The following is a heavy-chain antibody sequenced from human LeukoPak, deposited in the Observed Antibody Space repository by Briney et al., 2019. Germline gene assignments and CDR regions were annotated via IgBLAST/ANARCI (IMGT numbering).Heavy chain of an antibody. CDR1: GGSISSYY. V-gene: IGHV4-4*07. CDR2: IYTSGST. J-gene: IGHJ4*02. D-gene: IGHD3-3*01. Sequence: PSETLSLTCTVSGGSISSYYWSWIRQPAGKGLEWIGRIYTSGSTNYNPSLKSRVTLSVDTSKNQFSLKLSSVTAADAAVYYCARGPMFFGVAYCDYWGQGTLVTVSS. CDR3: ARGPMFFGVAYCDY.